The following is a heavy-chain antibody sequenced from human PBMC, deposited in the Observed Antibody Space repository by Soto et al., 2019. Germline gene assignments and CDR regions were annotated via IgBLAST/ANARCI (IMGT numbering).Heavy chain of an antibody. Sequence: SVKVSCKAPGGTFSSYAISWVRQAPGQGLEWMGGIIPIFGTANYAQKFQGRVTITADESTSTANMELSSLRSEDTAVYYCARAEDQLLWPAFSPWGQGTLVTVSS. CDR2: IIPIFGTA. CDR1: GGTFSSYA. D-gene: IGHD2-2*01. V-gene: IGHV1-69*13. J-gene: IGHJ5*02. CDR3: ARAEDQLLWPAFSP.